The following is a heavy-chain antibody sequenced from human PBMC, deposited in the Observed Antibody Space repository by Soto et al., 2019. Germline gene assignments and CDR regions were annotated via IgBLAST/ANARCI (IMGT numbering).Heavy chain of an antibody. Sequence: PAESLTISCKVSGYTFTSYWIAWVLQMPGKGLECMGIIYLGDSDTRYSPSFQGQVSISADNSISTAYLQWSSLKASDTAMYYCAVAGSSRLRFDSWGQGTMVTVSS. J-gene: IGHJ4*02. CDR1: GYTFTSYW. CDR3: AVAGSSRLRFDS. CDR2: IYLGDSDT. V-gene: IGHV5-51*01. D-gene: IGHD6-13*01.